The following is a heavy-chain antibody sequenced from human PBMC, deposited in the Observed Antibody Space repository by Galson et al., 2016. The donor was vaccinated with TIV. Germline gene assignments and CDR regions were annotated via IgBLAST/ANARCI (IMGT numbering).Heavy chain of an antibody. CDR3: ARMSALGGVIDY. CDR1: GFSLSTSGMR. V-gene: IGHV2-70*04. Sequence: ALVKPTQTLTLTCSFSGFSLSTSGMRVSWIRQPPGKALEWLARIDWDDDKFYSTSLKTRLTISKDPSKDQVVLTMTNMDPIDTATYYCARMSALGGVIDYWGQGTLVTVSS. D-gene: IGHD3-16*01. J-gene: IGHJ4*02. CDR2: IDWDDDK.